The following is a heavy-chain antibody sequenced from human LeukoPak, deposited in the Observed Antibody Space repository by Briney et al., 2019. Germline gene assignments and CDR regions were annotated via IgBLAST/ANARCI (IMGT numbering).Heavy chain of an antibody. CDR3: AKSSGGYSTLAFDI. Sequence: PSGGSLRLSCAASGFTVSSNYMSWVRQAPGKGLEWVSVIYSGGSTYYADSVKGRFNISRDSSKNTLCLQMNSLRAEDSAVYYCAKSSGGYSTLAFDIWGQGTMVTVSS. CDR1: GFTVSSNY. J-gene: IGHJ3*02. V-gene: IGHV3-66*01. CDR2: IYSGGST. D-gene: IGHD3-22*01.